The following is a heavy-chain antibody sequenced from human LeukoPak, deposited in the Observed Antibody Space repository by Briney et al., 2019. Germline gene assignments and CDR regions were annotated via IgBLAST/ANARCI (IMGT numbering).Heavy chain of an antibody. J-gene: IGHJ6*03. CDR1: GFTFSSYG. CDR3: AKGSKAVLFTRDHYMDV. V-gene: IGHV3-30*02. Sequence: GGSLRLSCAASGFTFSSYGMHWVRQAPGKGLEWVAFIRYDGSNKYYADSVKGRFTISRDNSKNTLYLQMNSLRAEDTAVYFCAKGSKAVLFTRDHYMDVWGKGTTVTVSS. D-gene: IGHD6-19*01. CDR2: IRYDGSNK.